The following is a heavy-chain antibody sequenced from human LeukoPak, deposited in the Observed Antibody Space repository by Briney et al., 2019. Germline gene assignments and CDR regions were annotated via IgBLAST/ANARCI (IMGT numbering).Heavy chain of an antibody. J-gene: IGHJ4*02. Sequence: GGSLRLSCAVSGFTFTHYAMSWVRQAPGKGLECVSSISGNGGTAYYADSVKGRFTISRDNSKNTLSLQMNSLRAEDTAVYFCAKVRQWLEPFDYWGQGTLVTVSS. CDR2: ISGNGGTA. CDR1: GFTFTHYA. V-gene: IGHV3-23*01. CDR3: AKVRQWLEPFDY. D-gene: IGHD6-19*01.